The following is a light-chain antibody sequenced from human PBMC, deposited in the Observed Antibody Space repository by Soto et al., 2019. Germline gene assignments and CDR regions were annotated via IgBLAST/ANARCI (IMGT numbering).Light chain of an antibody. CDR3: QQYNNWPYT. CDR1: QSVSSN. CDR2: AAS. Sequence: EIAMTQSPATLSVSTGERGTLSCRASQSVSSNLAWYQQKPGQAPRLLIYAASARATGIPARFSGSGSGTDFTLTISSLQSEDFAVYYCQQYNNWPYTFGQGTKVDIK. J-gene: IGKJ2*01. V-gene: IGKV3-15*01.